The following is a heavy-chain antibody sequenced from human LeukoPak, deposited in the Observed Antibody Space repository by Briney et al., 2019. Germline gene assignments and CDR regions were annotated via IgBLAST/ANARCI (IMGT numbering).Heavy chain of an antibody. Sequence: GGSLRLSCAVSGFSFSSYAMHWVRHPPGKGLEFVSAISVKGGSTYYADSVKGRFTISRDNSKNTLYLQMGSLRAEDMAVYYCARSGSGGFLYYFDYWGQRTLVTVSS. D-gene: IGHD2-15*01. CDR2: ISVKGGST. V-gene: IGHV3-64*02. J-gene: IGHJ4*02. CDR1: GFSFSSYA. CDR3: ARSGSGGFLYYFDY.